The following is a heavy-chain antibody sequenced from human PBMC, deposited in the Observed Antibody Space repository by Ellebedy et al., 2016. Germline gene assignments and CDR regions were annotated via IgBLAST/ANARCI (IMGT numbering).Heavy chain of an antibody. CDR2: IWYDGSNK. J-gene: IGHJ3*02. Sequence: GESLKISCAASGFTFSSYGMHWVRQAPGKGLEWVAVIWYDGSNKYYADSVKGRFTISRDNSKNTLYLQMNSLRAEGTAVYYCARDTTGLGAFDIWGQGTMVTISS. V-gene: IGHV3-33*01. D-gene: IGHD1-1*01. CDR1: GFTFSSYG. CDR3: ARDTTGLGAFDI.